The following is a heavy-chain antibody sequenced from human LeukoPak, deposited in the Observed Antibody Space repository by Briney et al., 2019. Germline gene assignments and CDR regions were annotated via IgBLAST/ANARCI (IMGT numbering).Heavy chain of an antibody. J-gene: IGHJ4*01. V-gene: IGHV4-59*08. D-gene: IGHD5-18*01. Sequence: SETLSLTCTVSGGSISSYYWSWIRQPPGKGLEWIGYIYYSGSTNYNPSLKSRVTISVDTSKNQFSLKLSSVTAADTAVYYCARHRSTAMVFDYWGQGTLVTVSS. CDR3: ARHRSTAMVFDY. CDR1: GGSISSYY. CDR2: IYYSGST.